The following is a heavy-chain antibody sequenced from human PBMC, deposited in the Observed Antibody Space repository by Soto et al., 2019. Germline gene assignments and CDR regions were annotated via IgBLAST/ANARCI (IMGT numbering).Heavy chain of an antibody. V-gene: IGHV4-34*01. Sequence: SETLSLTCAVFGGSFSGYYWSWISQPPGKGLEWIGEINHSGSTNYNPYLKSRVTISVDTSKNQFSLKLSSVTAADTAVYYCARTYYYGSGSYYKVGHYYYGMDVWGQGTTVTVSS. J-gene: IGHJ6*02. D-gene: IGHD3-10*01. CDR2: INHSGST. CDR3: ARTYYYGSGSYYKVGHYYYGMDV. CDR1: GGSFSGYY.